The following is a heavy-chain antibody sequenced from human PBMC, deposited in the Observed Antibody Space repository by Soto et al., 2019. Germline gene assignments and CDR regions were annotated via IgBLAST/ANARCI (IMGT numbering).Heavy chain of an antibody. Sequence: ASVKVSCKASGRTFSSYAISWVRQAPGQGLEWMGGIIPIFGTANYAQKFQGRVTITADESTSTAYMELSSLRSEDTAVYYCARVPSNYYGSGSTHPPDDAFDIWGQGTMVTVSS. V-gene: IGHV1-69*13. J-gene: IGHJ3*02. CDR3: ARVPSNYYGSGSTHPPDDAFDI. CDR1: GRTFSSYA. CDR2: IIPIFGTA. D-gene: IGHD3-10*01.